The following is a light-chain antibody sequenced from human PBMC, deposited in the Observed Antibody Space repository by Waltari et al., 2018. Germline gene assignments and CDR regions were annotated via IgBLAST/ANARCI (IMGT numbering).Light chain of an antibody. Sequence: EIVLTQSPATLSLSPGERATLSCRASQSVSSYLAWYQQKPGQAPRLLIYDASNRATGIPARFSGSGPGTDFTLTISSLEPEDFAVYYCQQRSNWRFFFGGGTKVEIK. J-gene: IGKJ4*01. CDR3: QQRSNWRFF. CDR1: QSVSSY. V-gene: IGKV3D-11*02. CDR2: DAS.